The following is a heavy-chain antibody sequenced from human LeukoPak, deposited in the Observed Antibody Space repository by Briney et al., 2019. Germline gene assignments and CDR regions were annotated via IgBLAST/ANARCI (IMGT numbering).Heavy chain of an antibody. CDR1: GFTFSSYA. CDR2: ISGSGGST. J-gene: IGHJ6*02. V-gene: IGHV3-23*01. D-gene: IGHD6-13*01. Sequence: ETGGSLRLSCAASGFTFSSYAMSWVRQAPGKGLEWVSAISGSGGSTYYADSVKGRFTISRDNSKNTLYLQMNSLRAEDTAVYYCAKTDSSSWYYYGMDVWGQGTTVSVSS. CDR3: AKTDSSSWYYYGMDV.